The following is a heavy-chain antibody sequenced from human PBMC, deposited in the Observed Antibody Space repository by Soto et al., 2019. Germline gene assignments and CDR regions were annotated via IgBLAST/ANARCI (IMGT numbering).Heavy chain of an antibody. J-gene: IGHJ4*02. CDR3: ARVGDIVVVPAALPV. CDR2: IYYSGST. V-gene: IGHV4-30-4*01. Sequence: PSETLSLTCAVSGGSISSSYWWNWVRQPPGKGLEWIGYIYYSGSTYYNPSLKSRVTISVDTSKNQFSLKLSSVTAADTAVYYCARVGDIVVVPAALPVWGQGTLVTVSS. D-gene: IGHD2-2*01. CDR1: GGSISSSYW.